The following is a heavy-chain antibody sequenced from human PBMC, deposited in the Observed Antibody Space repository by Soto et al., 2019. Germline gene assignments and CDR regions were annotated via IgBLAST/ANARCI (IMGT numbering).Heavy chain of an antibody. CDR3: TRRIGAYGMDV. V-gene: IGHV3-73*02. D-gene: IGHD6-13*01. CDR2: IRSKTNSYAT. J-gene: IGHJ6*02. CDR1: GFTFSGSA. Sequence: VQLVESGGGLVQTGGSLKLSCAGSGFTFSGSAMHWVRQASGKGLEWVGRIRSKTNSYATAYAASVKGRFTISRDDSKNTAYLQMNSLKTEDTAVYFCTRRIGAYGMDVWGQGTTVTVSS.